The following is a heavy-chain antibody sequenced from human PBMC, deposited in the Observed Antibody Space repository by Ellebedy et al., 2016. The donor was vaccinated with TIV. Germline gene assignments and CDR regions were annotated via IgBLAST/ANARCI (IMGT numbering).Heavy chain of an antibody. CDR2: IKQGGSEK. CDR3: ATAHSSGWYLLVY. V-gene: IGHV3-7*03. D-gene: IGHD6-19*01. Sequence: GGSLRFSCAASGFTFTNYWMSWVRQAPGKGLEWVATIKQGGSEKYYVDSVKGRFTISRDNAKNSLYLQMNSLRVEDTVEYYCATAHSSGWYLLVYWGQGTLVTVSS. J-gene: IGHJ4*02. CDR1: GFTFTNYW.